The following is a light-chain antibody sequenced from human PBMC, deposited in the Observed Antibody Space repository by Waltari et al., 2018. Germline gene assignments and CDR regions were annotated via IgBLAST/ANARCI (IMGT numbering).Light chain of an antibody. CDR2: EGS. CDR1: SSDVGSYNL. J-gene: IGLJ3*02. CDR3: CSYAGSKTWV. V-gene: IGLV2-23*01. Sequence: QSALTQPASVSGSPGQSITISCTGTSSDVGSYNLVSWYQQHAGKAPKLMISEGSERPSGVSNLFSGSKSGNTASLTISGLQAEDEADYYCCSYAGSKTWVFGGGTKLTVL.